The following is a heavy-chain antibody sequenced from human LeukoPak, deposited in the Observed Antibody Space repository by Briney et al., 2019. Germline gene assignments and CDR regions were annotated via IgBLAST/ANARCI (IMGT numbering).Heavy chain of an antibody. D-gene: IGHD6-13*01. CDR2: ISGSGGST. CDR3: AKVGFALQQQISFFWDY. V-gene: IGHV3-23*01. J-gene: IGHJ4*02. Sequence: TGGSLRLSCAASGFTFSSYAMSWVRQAPGKGLEWVSAISGSGGSTYYADSVKGRFTISRDNSKNTLYLQMNSLRAEDTAVYYRAKVGFALQQQISFFWDYWGQGTLVTVSS. CDR1: GFTFSSYA.